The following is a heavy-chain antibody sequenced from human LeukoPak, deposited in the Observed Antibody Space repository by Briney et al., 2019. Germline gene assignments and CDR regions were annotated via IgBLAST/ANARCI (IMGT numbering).Heavy chain of an antibody. CDR1: GYTFTSYG. CDR2: ISAYNGNT. D-gene: IGHD6-19*01. CDR3: ARLSGWYPKVEFYYFDY. Sequence: ASVKVSCKASGYTFTSYGISWVRQAPGQGLEWMGWISAYNGNTNYAQKLQGRVTMTTDRSTSTAYMELRSLRSDDTAVYYCARLSGWYPKVEFYYFDYWGQGTLVTVSS. J-gene: IGHJ4*02. V-gene: IGHV1-18*01.